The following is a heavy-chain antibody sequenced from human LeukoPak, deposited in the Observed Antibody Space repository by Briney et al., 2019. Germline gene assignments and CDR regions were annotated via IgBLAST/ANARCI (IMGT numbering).Heavy chain of an antibody. CDR3: TRDDYYDVSVYSDDAFDI. V-gene: IGHV3-21*01. CDR1: GFTFSSYE. Sequence: GGSLRLSCAASGFTFSSYEMNWVRQAPGKGLEWVSSIRSTSSHIYYADSVRGRFTISRDNAKNSLYLQMNSLRVEDTAVYYCTRDDYYDVSVYSDDAFDIWGQGTMVTVSS. J-gene: IGHJ3*02. CDR2: IRSTSSHI. D-gene: IGHD3-22*01.